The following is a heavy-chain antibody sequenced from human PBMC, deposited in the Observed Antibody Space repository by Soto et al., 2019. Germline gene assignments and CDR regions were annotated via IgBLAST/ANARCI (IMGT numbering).Heavy chain of an antibody. J-gene: IGHJ3*02. V-gene: IGHV3-48*02. CDR3: ASLDILTGYLAFDI. CDR1: GFTLSSYS. Sequence: GGSLRLSCAASGFTLSSYSMNWVRQAPGKGLEWVSYISSSSSTIYYADSVKGRFTISRDNAKNSLYLQMNSLRDEDTAVYYCASLDILTGYLAFDIWGQGTMVTVSS. D-gene: IGHD3-9*01. CDR2: ISSSSSTI.